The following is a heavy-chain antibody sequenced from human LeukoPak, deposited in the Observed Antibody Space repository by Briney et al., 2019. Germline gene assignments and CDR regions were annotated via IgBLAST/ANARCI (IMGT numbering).Heavy chain of an antibody. CDR2: IYSGGST. CDR1: GFTVSSNY. CDR3: ARKGPLYYGMDV. Sequence: GGSLRLSCAASGFTVSSNYMSWVPQAPGKGLEWVSVIYSGGSTYYADSVKGRFTISRDNSKNTLYLQMNSLRAEDTAVYYCARKGPLYYGMDVWGQGTTVTVSS. V-gene: IGHV3-66*01. J-gene: IGHJ6*02.